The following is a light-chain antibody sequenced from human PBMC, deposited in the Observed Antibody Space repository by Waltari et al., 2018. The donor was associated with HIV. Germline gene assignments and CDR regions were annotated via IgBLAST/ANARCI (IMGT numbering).Light chain of an antibody. Sequence: QSALTQPRSVSGSPGQSVTISCTGTRGDVGGYDYVSWYQQHPAKAPKLMIYGIPKTPAGVPDRFSGAKSGNTAALTISGLQAEDEADYYCCSYTGTYTSVVFGGGTKLTVL. CDR2: GIP. CDR1: RGDVGGYDY. J-gene: IGLJ2*01. CDR3: CSYTGTYTSVV. V-gene: IGLV2-11*01.